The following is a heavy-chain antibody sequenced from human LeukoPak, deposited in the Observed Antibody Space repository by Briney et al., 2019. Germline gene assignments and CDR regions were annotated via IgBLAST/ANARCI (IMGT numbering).Heavy chain of an antibody. V-gene: IGHV3-30*04. CDR3: ANIAARPGYYFDY. CDR1: GFTFSSYA. J-gene: IGHJ4*02. CDR2: ISYDGSNK. Sequence: PGGSLRLSCAASGFTFSSYAMHWVRQAPGKGLEWVAVISYDGSNKYYADSVKGRFTISRDNSKNTLYLQMNSLRAEDTAVYYCANIAARPGYYFDYWGQGTLVTVSS. D-gene: IGHD6-6*01.